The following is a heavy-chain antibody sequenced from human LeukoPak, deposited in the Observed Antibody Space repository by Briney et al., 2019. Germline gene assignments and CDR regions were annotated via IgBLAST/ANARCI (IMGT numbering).Heavy chain of an antibody. V-gene: IGHV4-59*01. CDR1: GGSISSYY. Sequence: SETLSLTCTVSGGSISSYYWSWIRQPPGKGLEWIGYIYYSGSTNYNPSLKSRVTISVDTSKNQFSLKLSSVTAADTAVYYCARAWYGIVGAVGYWGQGTLVTVSS. CDR3: ARAWYGIVGAVGY. J-gene: IGHJ4*02. CDR2: IYYSGST. D-gene: IGHD1-26*01.